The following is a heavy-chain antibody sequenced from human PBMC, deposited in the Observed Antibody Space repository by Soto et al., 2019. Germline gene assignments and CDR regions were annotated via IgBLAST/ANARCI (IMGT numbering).Heavy chain of an antibody. CDR1: GFTFSSYG. CDR2: IWYDGSNK. V-gene: IGHV3-33*01. D-gene: IGHD3-22*01. Sequence: GGSLRLSCAASGFTFSSYGMHWVRQAPGKGLEWVAVIWYDGSNKYYADSVKGRFTISRDNSKNTLYPQMNSLRAEDTAVYYCARPYYYDSSGYVMDVWGQGTTVTVSS. J-gene: IGHJ6*02. CDR3: ARPYYYDSSGYVMDV.